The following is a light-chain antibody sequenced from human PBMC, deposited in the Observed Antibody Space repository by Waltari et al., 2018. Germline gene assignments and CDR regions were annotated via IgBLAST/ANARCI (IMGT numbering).Light chain of an antibody. Sequence: DIRLTQSPSPLSASLGDNVTITCRASQSISRWLAWYQKKPGKAPKLLIYKASTLESGVPSRFSGRGSGTEFTLTISSLQPDDFATYYCQQYNSDSPNTFGQGTKLEIK. V-gene: IGKV1-5*03. CDR3: QQYNSDSPNT. CDR1: QSISRW. CDR2: KAS. J-gene: IGKJ2*01.